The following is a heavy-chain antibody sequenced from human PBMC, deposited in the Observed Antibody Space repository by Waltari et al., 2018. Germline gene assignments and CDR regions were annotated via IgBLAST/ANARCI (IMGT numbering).Heavy chain of an antibody. D-gene: IGHD3-16*01. CDR3: AKGLEIHVTEGHPVDY. CDR1: GFAFSTSA. J-gene: IGHJ4*02. Sequence: EVQLLESGGGLVQPGGSLGFSCAASGFAFSTSAMGWVRQAPGQGLEWVSAISDTGGGSYYADSVKGRFTISRDNSKNTLYLQMNSLRAEDTALYYCAKGLEIHVTEGHPVDYWGQGTLVTVSS. V-gene: IGHV3-23*01. CDR2: ISDTGGGS.